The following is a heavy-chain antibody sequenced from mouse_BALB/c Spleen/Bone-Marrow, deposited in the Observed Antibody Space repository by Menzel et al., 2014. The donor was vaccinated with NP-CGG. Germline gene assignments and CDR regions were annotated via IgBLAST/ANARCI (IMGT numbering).Heavy chain of an antibody. CDR2: IDPANGNT. CDR3: ANYYYGSSLFAY. Sequence: EFQLQQSGAELVKPGASVKLSCTASGFNIKDTYMHWVKQRPEQGLEWIGRIDPANGNTKYDPKFQGKATITADTSSNTAYLQLSSLTSEDTAVYYCANYYYGSSLFAYWGQGTLVTVSA. CDR1: GFNIKDTY. J-gene: IGHJ3*01. V-gene: IGHV14-3*02. D-gene: IGHD1-1*01.